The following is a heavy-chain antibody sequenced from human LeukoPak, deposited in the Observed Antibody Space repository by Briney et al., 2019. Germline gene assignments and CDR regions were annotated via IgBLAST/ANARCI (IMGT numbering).Heavy chain of an antibody. Sequence: GESLKISCKASGYTFTNYWIGWVRQMPGKGLEWMGIIYPGDSDTRYSPSFQGQVSISADKSISTAYLQWSSLKASDTAMYYCARGDDIVATSYFDYWGQGTLVTVSS. J-gene: IGHJ4*02. D-gene: IGHD5-12*01. V-gene: IGHV5-51*01. CDR1: GYTFTNYW. CDR2: IYPGDSDT. CDR3: ARGDDIVATSYFDY.